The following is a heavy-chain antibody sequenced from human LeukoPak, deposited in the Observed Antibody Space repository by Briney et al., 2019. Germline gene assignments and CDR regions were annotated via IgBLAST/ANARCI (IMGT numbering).Heavy chain of an antibody. CDR1: GFTFSSYA. D-gene: IGHD2-15*01. J-gene: IGHJ6*02. V-gene: IGHV3-30-3*01. Sequence: GGSLRLSCAASGFTFSSYAMHWVRQAPGKGLEWVAVISYDGSNKYYADSVKGRFTISRDNSKNTLYLQMNSLRAEDTAVYYCVREYCSGDRCYSSYYGMDVWGQGTKVTVSS. CDR3: VREYCSGDRCYSSYYGMDV. CDR2: ISYDGSNK.